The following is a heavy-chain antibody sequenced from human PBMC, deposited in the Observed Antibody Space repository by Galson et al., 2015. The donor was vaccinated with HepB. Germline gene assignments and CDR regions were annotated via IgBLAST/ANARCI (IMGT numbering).Heavy chain of an antibody. J-gene: IGHJ4*02. CDR3: TGDGY. CDR2: IRSKASNYAT. V-gene: IGHV3-73*01. Sequence: SLRLSCAASGFTFSGSAMHWVRQASGKGLEWVGRIRSKASNYATAYAPSVKGRFTVSRDDSKNTAYLQMNSLKTEDTALYYCTGDGYWGQGTLVTVSS. CDR1: GFTFSGSA. D-gene: IGHD2-21*01.